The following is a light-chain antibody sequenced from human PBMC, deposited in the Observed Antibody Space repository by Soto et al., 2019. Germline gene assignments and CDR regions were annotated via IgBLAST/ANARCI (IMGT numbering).Light chain of an antibody. CDR1: SSNIGSNY. V-gene: IGLV1-51*01. CDR3: GTWDSSLSAVV. J-gene: IGLJ2*01. Sequence: SVLTQPPSVSAAPGQTVTISCSGSSSNIGSNYVSWYQQLPGTAPKLLIYDNSNRPSGIPDRFSGSKSGTSATLGITGLQTGDEADYYCGTWDSSLSAVVFGGGTKLTVL. CDR2: DNS.